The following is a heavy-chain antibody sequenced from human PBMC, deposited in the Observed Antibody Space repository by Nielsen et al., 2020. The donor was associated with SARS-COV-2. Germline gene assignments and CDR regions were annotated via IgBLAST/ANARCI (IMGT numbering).Heavy chain of an antibody. CDR3: ARGAFNY. D-gene: IGHD3-16*01. CDR2: ISSSSSYI. Sequence: GSLKISCAASGFTFSSYSMNWVRQAPGKGLEWVSSISSSSSYIYYADSVKGRFTISRDNAKNSLYLQMNSLRAEDTAVYYCARGAFNYWGQGTLVTVSS. V-gene: IGHV3-21*01. CDR1: GFTFSSYS. J-gene: IGHJ4*02.